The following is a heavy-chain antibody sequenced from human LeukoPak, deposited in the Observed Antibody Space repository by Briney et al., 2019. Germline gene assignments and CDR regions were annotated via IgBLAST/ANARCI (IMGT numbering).Heavy chain of an antibody. V-gene: IGHV1-69*13. CDR3: ARDIRSYYYYMDV. CDR1: GYTFTSYA. J-gene: IGHJ6*03. Sequence: SVKVSCKASGYTFTSYAISWVRQAPGQGLEWMGGIIPIFGTANYAQKFQGRVTITADESTSTAYMELSSLRSEDTAVYYCARDIRSYYYYMDVWGKGTTVTVSS. CDR2: IIPIFGTA.